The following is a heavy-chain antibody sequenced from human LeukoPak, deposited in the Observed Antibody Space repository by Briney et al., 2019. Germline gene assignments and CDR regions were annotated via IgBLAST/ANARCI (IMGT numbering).Heavy chain of an antibody. J-gene: IGHJ4*02. Sequence: GGSLRLSCAASGFTFTSYSMNWVRQAPGKGLVWVSRINTDGNITTYADSVKGRFTISRDNAKNALYLQINSLRADDTAVYYCAREFSGSSSRHFDYWGQGTLATVSS. D-gene: IGHD1-26*01. CDR1: GFTFTSYS. V-gene: IGHV3-74*01. CDR2: INTDGNIT. CDR3: AREFSGSSSRHFDY.